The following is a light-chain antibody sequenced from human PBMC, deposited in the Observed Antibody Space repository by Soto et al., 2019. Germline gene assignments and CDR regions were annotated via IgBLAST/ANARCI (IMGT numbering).Light chain of an antibody. Sequence: EIVRTQSPATLSVSPGERATLSCRASQSVSSNLAWYQQKPGQAPRLLIYCASTRATGIPARFSGSGSGTAFTLTISSLQSEDFAIYFCQQYNNWPPERTFGQGTKVEIK. CDR1: QSVSSN. CDR2: CAS. V-gene: IGKV3-15*01. J-gene: IGKJ1*01. CDR3: QQYNNWPPERT.